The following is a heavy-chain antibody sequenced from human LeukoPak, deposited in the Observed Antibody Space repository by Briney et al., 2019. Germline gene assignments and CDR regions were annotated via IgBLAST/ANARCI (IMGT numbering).Heavy chain of an antibody. J-gene: IGHJ4*02. V-gene: IGHV3-23*01. CDR1: GVTLSTYA. CDR2: ISSSGSGDNT. Sequence: GGSLRLSCAASGVTLSTYAMSWARQAPGKGLEWVSGISSSGSGDNTYYADSVKGRFTISRDNSKNTLYLQMNSLRAEDTAVYYCAKLLVQWELLGLFDYWGQGTLVTVSS. CDR3: AKLLVQWELLGLFDY. D-gene: IGHD1-26*01.